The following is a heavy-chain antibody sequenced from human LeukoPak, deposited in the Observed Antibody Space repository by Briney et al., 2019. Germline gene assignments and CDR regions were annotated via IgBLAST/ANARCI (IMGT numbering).Heavy chain of an antibody. CDR2: ISYDGSNK. V-gene: IGHV3-30*18. D-gene: IGHD2/OR15-2a*01. J-gene: IGHJ6*02. CDR1: GFTFSAFW. Sequence: PGGSLRLSCAASGFTFSAFWMHWVRQAPGKGLEWVAVISYDGSNKYYADSVKGRFTISRDNSKNTLYLQMNSLRAEDTAVYYCAKDHQHFSHIRASDYGMDVWGQGTTVTVSS. CDR3: AKDHQHFSHIRASDYGMDV.